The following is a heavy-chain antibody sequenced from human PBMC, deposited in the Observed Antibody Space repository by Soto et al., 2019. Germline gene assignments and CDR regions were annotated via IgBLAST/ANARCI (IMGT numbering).Heavy chain of an antibody. CDR1: GYTLTELS. Sequence: ASVKVSCKVSGYTLTELSMHWVRQAPGKGLEWMGGFDPEDGETIYAQKFQGRVTMTEDTSTDTAYMELSSLRSEDTAVYYCATSIVATHFYAFDIWGQGTMVTVSS. V-gene: IGHV1-24*01. CDR2: FDPEDGET. D-gene: IGHD5-12*01. J-gene: IGHJ3*02. CDR3: ATSIVATHFYAFDI.